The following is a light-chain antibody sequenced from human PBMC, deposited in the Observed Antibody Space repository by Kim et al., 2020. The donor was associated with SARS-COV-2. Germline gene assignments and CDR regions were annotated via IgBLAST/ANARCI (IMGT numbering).Light chain of an antibody. CDR2: YDS. J-gene: IGLJ2*01. Sequence: SYELTQPPSVSVAPGKTARITCGGNNIGSKSVHWYQQKPGQAPVLVIYYDSDRPSGIPERFSGSNSGNTATLTISRVEAGGEADYYCQVWDSSSDPHVVF. CDR1: NIGSKS. V-gene: IGLV3-21*04. CDR3: QVWDSSSDPHVV.